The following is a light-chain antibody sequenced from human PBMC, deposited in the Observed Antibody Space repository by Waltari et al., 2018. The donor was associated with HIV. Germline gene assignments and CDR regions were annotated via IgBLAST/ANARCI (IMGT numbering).Light chain of an antibody. Sequence: QSALTQPAPVSGSPGQSIPFPRTGTSSDVGGYDYVSWYQQHPGKAPKLMIYEVGHRPSGVSYRFSGSKSGNTASLTISGLQAEDEADYYCASYTSSNTLYVFGTGTKVTVL. CDR1: SSDVGGYDY. J-gene: IGLJ1*01. V-gene: IGLV2-14*01. CDR2: EVG. CDR3: ASYTSSNTLYV.